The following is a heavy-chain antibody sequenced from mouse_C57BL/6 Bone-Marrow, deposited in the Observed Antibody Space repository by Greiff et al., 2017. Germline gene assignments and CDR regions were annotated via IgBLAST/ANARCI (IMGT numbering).Heavy chain of an antibody. V-gene: IGHV1-50*01. D-gene: IGHD1-1*01. CDR1: GYTFTSYW. J-gene: IGHJ4*01. Sequence: VQLQQPGAELVKPGASVKLSCKASGYTFTSYWMQWVKQRPGQGLEWIGEIDPSDSYTTYNQKFKCSATLTVDTSSSTAYMQLSSLTSEDSAVYYCARDLGPIYYYGYYYAMDYWGQGTSVTVSS. CDR2: IDPSDSYT. CDR3: ARDLGPIYYYGYYYAMDY.